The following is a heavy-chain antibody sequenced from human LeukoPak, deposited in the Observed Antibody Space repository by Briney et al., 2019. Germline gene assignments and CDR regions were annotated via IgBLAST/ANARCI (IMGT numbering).Heavy chain of an antibody. J-gene: IGHJ5*02. CDR3: ARGHVSMGRLLDS. CDR1: GYTFTGYY. V-gene: IGHV1-2*02. CDR2: IDPKSGGT. Sequence: ASVKVSCKASGYTFTGYYIHWVRQAPGQGPEWMGWIDPKSGGTNNAQKFQGRVTMTRDTSISTAYMELSSLRSDDTAVYHCARGHVSMGRLLDSWGQGTLVTVSS. D-gene: IGHD2/OR15-2a*01.